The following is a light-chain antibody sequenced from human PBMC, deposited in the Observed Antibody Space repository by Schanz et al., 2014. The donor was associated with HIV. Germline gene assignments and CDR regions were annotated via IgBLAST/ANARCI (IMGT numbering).Light chain of an antibody. CDR1: SSNIGAGYD. Sequence: QSVLTQPLSVSGAPGQRVTISCTGSSSNIGAGYDVHWYQQLPGTAPKLLIYGSRNRPSGVPDRFSAAKSGTSASLAITGLQGEDEADYYCQSSDSSLRLFGGGTKLTVL. V-gene: IGLV1-40*01. CDR3: QSSDSSLRL. CDR2: GSR. J-gene: IGLJ3*02.